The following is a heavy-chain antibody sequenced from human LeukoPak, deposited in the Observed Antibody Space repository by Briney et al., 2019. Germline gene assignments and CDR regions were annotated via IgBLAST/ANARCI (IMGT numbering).Heavy chain of an antibody. Sequence: ASVKVSCKASGYTFTGYYMHWVRQAPGQGREWMGWINPNSGGTNYAQKFQGRVTMTRDTSISTAYMELSRPRSDDTAVYYCARDIVMVTYWFDPWGQGTLVTVSS. CDR2: INPNSGGT. CDR1: GYTFTGYY. CDR3: ARDIVMVTYWFDP. D-gene: IGHD5-18*01. J-gene: IGHJ5*02. V-gene: IGHV1-2*02.